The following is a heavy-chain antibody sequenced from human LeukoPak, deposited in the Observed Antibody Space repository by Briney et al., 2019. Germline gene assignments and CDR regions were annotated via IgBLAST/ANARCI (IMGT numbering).Heavy chain of an antibody. V-gene: IGHV3-48*01. J-gene: IGHJ6*02. CDR1: GFTFSSYS. CDR2: ISSSSSTI. Sequence: GGSLRLSCAASGFTFSSYSMNWVRQAPGKGLERVSYISSSSSTIYYADSVKGRFTISRDNAKNSLYLQMNSLRAEDTAVYYCARDLLYYYDSSGYPYGMDVWGQGTTVTVSS. CDR3: ARDLLYYYDSSGYPYGMDV. D-gene: IGHD3-22*01.